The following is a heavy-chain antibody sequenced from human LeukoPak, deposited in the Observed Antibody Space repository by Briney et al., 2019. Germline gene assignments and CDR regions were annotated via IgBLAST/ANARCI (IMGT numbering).Heavy chain of an antibody. CDR1: GYTFTSYG. Sequence: ASVKVSCKASGYTFTSYGISWVRQAPGQGLEWMGIINPNGGSTSYAQKFQGRVTMTRDTSTTTVYMELSSLRSEDTAVYYCARAVVRGVSNPFDSWGQGTLVTVSS. CDR2: INPNGGST. CDR3: ARAVVRGVSNPFDS. D-gene: IGHD3-10*01. J-gene: IGHJ4*02. V-gene: IGHV1-46*01.